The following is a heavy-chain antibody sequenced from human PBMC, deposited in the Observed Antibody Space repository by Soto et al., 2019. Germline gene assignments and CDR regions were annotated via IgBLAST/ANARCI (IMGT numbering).Heavy chain of an antibody. V-gene: IGHV4-34*01. CDR3: ARVGGMEGDIVVVPAAIPPGSNYGMDV. D-gene: IGHD2-2*01. CDR2: INHSGST. Sequence: SETLSLTCAVYGGSFSGYYWSWIRQPPGKGLEWIGEINHSGSTNYNPSLKSRVTISVDTSKNQFSLKLSSVTAADTAVYYCARVGGMEGDIVVVPAAIPPGSNYGMDVWGQGTTVTVSS. CDR1: GGSFSGYY. J-gene: IGHJ6*02.